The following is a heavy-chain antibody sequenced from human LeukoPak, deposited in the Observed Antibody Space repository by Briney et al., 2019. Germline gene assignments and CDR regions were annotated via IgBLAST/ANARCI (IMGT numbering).Heavy chain of an antibody. Sequence: ASVKVSCKASGYTFTSYGISWVRRAPGQGLEWMGWISXXNGNTNYAQKLQGRLTMTTDTSTSTAYMELRSLRSDDTAVYYCARDWYYYDSYGDYVFDYWGQGTLVTVSS. D-gene: IGHD3-22*01. J-gene: IGHJ4*02. CDR3: ARDWYYYDSYGDYVFDY. CDR1: GYTFTSYG. CDR2: ISXXNGNT. V-gene: IGHV1-18*01.